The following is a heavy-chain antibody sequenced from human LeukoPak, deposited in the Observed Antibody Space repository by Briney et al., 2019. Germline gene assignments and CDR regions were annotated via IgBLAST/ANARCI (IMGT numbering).Heavy chain of an antibody. D-gene: IGHD6-13*01. J-gene: IGHJ5*02. CDR2: INHSGST. Sequence: SETLSLTCAVYGGSSSGYYWSWIRQPPGKGLEWIGEINHSGSTNYNPSLKSRVTISVDTSMDQFSLKLGSVTAADSAVYYCARCLGPSSTWGQGTLVTVSS. CDR1: GGSSSGYY. CDR3: ARCLGPSST. V-gene: IGHV4-34*01.